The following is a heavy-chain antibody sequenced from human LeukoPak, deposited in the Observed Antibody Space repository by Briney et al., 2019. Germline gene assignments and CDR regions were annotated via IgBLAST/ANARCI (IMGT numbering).Heavy chain of an antibody. Sequence: SGPTLVNPTQTLTLTCTFSGFSLNSLGMRESWIRQPRGKALEWLARIDWDDDKFYSTSLKTRLTISKDTSKNQVVLRMSNMDPVDTATYYCARTRIIARSYYFDYWGQGTLVTVSS. J-gene: IGHJ4*02. V-gene: IGHV2-70*04. CDR3: ARTRIIARSYYFDY. CDR1: GFSLNSLGMR. CDR2: IDWDDDK. D-gene: IGHD6-6*01.